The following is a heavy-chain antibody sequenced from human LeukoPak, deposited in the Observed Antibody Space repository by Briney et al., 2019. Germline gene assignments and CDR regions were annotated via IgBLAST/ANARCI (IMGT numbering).Heavy chain of an antibody. D-gene: IGHD3-22*01. CDR2: LSGRSNSI. CDR1: GFTFNNYA. CDR3: ATPLDYYDSSGYHQGGD. J-gene: IGHJ4*02. Sequence: GGSLRLSCAASGFTFNNYAMTWVRQAPGKGLEWVSYLSGRSNSIYYAESVKGRFTISRDNAKNSLYLQMNSLRAEDTAVYYCATPLDYYDSSGYHQGGDWGQGTLVTVSS. V-gene: IGHV3-48*01.